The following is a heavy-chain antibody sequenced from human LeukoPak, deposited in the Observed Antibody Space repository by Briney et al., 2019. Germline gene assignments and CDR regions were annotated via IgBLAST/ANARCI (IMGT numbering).Heavy chain of an antibody. D-gene: IGHD6-19*01. CDR3: ARQMPSQVAVAGTGPYDY. Sequence: SETLSLTCTVSGGSISSYYWSWIRQPPGKGLEWIGYIYSSGSTNYNPSLKSRVTISVDTSKNQFSLKLSSVTAADTAVYYCARQMPSQVAVAGTGPYDYWGQGTLVTVSS. J-gene: IGHJ4*02. V-gene: IGHV4-59*08. CDR1: GGSISSYY. CDR2: IYSSGST.